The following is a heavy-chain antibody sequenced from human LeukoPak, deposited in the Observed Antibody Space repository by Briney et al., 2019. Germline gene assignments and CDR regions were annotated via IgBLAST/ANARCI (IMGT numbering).Heavy chain of an antibody. CDR3: AKDRTVVTLIDDY. D-gene: IGHD4-23*01. J-gene: IGHJ4*02. V-gene: IGHV3-23*01. CDR2: IGGSGGST. CDR1: GFTFSSYA. Sequence: GGSLRLSCAASGFTFSSYAMSWVRQAPGKGLEWASAIGGSGGSTYYADSVKGRFTISRDNSKNTLYLQMNSLRAEDTAVYYCAKDRTVVTLIDDYWGQGTLVTVSS.